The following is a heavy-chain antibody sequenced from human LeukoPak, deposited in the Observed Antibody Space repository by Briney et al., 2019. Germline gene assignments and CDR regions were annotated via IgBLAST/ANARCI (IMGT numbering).Heavy chain of an antibody. J-gene: IGHJ4*02. D-gene: IGHD2-21*02. CDR3: ARVDVVTAIRGFDY. CDR1: GFTFSSYS. V-gene: IGHV4-59*01. CDR2: IYYSGST. Sequence: GSLRLSCAAPGFTFSSYSMNWVRQPPGKGLEWIGYIYYSGSTNYNPSLKSRVTISVDTSKNQFSLKLSSVTAADTAVYYCARVDVVTAIRGFDYWGQGTLVTVSS.